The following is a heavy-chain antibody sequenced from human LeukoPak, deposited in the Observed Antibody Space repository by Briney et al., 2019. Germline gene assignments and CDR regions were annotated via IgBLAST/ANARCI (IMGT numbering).Heavy chain of an antibody. V-gene: IGHV3-74*01. CDR2: ISTDGYTT. Sequence: GGSMRLSCAASGLAFSAYKMHWVRQAPRKGLVWVSRISTDGYTTDYADFVQGRFTASRDNTKNTWSLEMDSLRAEDTAVYYCVVGGSPGYWGQGTLVTVSS. CDR1: GLAFSAYK. D-gene: IGHD2-15*01. J-gene: IGHJ4*02. CDR3: VVGGSPGY.